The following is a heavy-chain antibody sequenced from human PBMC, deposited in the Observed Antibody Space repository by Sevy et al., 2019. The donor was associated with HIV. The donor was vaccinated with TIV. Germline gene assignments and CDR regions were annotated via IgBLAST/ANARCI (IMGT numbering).Heavy chain of an antibody. Sequence: SETLSLTCTVSGGSISSYYWCWIRQPPGKGLEWIGYIYYSGSTNYNPSLKSRVTISVDTSKNQFSLKLSSVTAADTAVYYSARGHVWFRWFDPWGQGTLVTVSS. V-gene: IGHV4-59*01. CDR3: ARGHVWFRWFDP. D-gene: IGHD3-10*01. J-gene: IGHJ5*02. CDR1: GGSISSYY. CDR2: IYYSGST.